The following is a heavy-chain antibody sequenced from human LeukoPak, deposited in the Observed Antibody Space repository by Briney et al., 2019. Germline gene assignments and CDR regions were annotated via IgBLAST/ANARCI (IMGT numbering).Heavy chain of an antibody. V-gene: IGHV1-2*02. CDR1: RYTFTGYY. J-gene: IGHJ4*02. CDR2: INPNSGGT. CDR3: ATCSRDGYNCLDY. Sequence: ASVKVSCKASRYTFTGYYMHWVRQAPGQGLEWMGWINPNSGGTNYAQKFQGRVTMTRDTSISTAYMELSRLRSEDTAVYYCATCSRDGYNCLDYWGQGTLVTVSS. D-gene: IGHD5-24*01.